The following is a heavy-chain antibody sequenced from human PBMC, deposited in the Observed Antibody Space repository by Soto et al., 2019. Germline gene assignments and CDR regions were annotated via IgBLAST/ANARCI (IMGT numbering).Heavy chain of an antibody. V-gene: IGHV1-18*01. CDR2: INPYSGNT. CDR3: ARDSGSDWDYFDY. Sequence: QVQLVQSGAEVKKPGASVKVSCKGSGYIFNSYGFSWVRQAPGQGLEWMGWINPYSGNTNYAQNLQGRITMTADTFTTTVYMELRSLRSDDTAVYYCARDSGSDWDYFDYWGQGTLVTVSS. D-gene: IGHD1-26*01. CDR1: GYIFNSYG. J-gene: IGHJ4*02.